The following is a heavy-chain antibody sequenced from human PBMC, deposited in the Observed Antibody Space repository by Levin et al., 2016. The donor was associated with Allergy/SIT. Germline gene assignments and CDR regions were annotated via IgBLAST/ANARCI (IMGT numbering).Heavy chain of an antibody. CDR1: GLTFKSYA. CDR3: AKVGYCSYGVCPFFDH. Sequence: GGSLRLSCGASGLTFKSYAMSWVRQAPGKGLEWVSTISGGAGTTYYADSVKGRFTISRDNSKDTLYLHMNSLTVEDTAVYYCAKVGYCSYGVCPFFDHWGQGTLVTVSS. V-gene: IGHV3-23*01. D-gene: IGHD2-8*01. J-gene: IGHJ4*02. CDR2: ISGGAGTT.